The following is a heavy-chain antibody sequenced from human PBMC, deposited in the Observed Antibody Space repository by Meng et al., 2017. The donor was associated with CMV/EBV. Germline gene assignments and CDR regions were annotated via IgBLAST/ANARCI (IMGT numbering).Heavy chain of an antibody. V-gene: IGHV1-2*02. J-gene: IGHJ4*02. D-gene: IGHD1-1*01. CDR1: RYSFSDHY. CDR2: IYPKSGGT. Sequence: QLVQPRHKVKSPGAAGQVSCQSSRYSFSDHYRHWLRQAPGQGLELMGCIYPKSGGTHYTQKFQDRVTMTRDTSISTVYMELSRLTSDDTAVYYCVRDHNWGPDYWGQGTLVTVSS. CDR3: VRDHNWGPDY.